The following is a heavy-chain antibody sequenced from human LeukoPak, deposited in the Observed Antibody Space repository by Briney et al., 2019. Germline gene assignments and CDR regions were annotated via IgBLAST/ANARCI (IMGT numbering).Heavy chain of an antibody. V-gene: IGHV4-61*02. CDR1: GASISGGSDY. Sequence: SETPSLTCSVSGASISGGSDYWIWIRQPAGKALEYIGRVHTSGNPNHNPSFESRVSISVDRSKNQFSLQLHSVTAADTAVYYCARDGGDLGPGTIRGTRFYYYYMDVWGKGTAVIVSS. CDR2: VHTSGNP. D-gene: IGHD3-16*01. CDR3: ARDGGDLGPGTIRGTRFYYYYMDV. J-gene: IGHJ6*03.